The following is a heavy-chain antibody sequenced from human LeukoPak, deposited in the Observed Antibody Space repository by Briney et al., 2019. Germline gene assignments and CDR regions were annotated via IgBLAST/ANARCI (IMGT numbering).Heavy chain of an antibody. CDR2: INGDGSST. CDR1: GFTFNSYW. CDR3: AREKGSSNYDS. J-gene: IGHJ5*01. V-gene: IGHV3-74*03. D-gene: IGHD4-11*01. Sequence: TGGSLRLSCAASGFTFNSYWIHWVRQVPGKGLVWVSRINGDGSSTAYADSVKGRFTISRDNAKNTLYLQMNSLRAEDTAVNYCAREKGSSNYDSWGQGTLVTVSS.